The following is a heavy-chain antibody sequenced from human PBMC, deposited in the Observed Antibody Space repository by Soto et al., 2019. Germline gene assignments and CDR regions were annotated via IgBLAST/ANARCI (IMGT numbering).Heavy chain of an antibody. CDR1: GFTFSSYW. CDR3: ARDRSGWPPSIDY. CDR2: ISSSSSYI. D-gene: IGHD6-19*01. V-gene: IGHV3-21*01. J-gene: IGHJ4*02. Sequence: GGSLRLSCAASGFTFSSYWMHWVRQVPGKGLEWVSSISSSSSYIYYADSVKGRFTISRDNAKNSLYLQMNSLRAEDTAVYYCARDRSGWPPSIDYWGQGTLVTVSS.